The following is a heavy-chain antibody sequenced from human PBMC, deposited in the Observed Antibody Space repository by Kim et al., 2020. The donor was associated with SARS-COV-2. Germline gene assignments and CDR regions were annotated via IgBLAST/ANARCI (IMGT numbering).Heavy chain of an antibody. CDR1: GYSLSELS. J-gene: IGHJ4*02. CDR2: YDPEPGET. D-gene: IGHD2-15*01. CDR3: ASGYSSVGGDY. Sequence: ASVKVSCKVSGYSLSELSIHSVRQAPGEGLEWMGGYDPEPGETIFAQKFQGRVTMTEDTSTDTAYMELSSLRSEDTAVYYCASGYSSVGGDYWGQGTLVTVSS. V-gene: IGHV1-24*01.